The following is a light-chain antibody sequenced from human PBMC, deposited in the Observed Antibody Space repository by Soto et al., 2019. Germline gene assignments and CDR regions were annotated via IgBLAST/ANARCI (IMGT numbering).Light chain of an antibody. J-gene: IGLJ1*01. CDR1: SSNIGAGYD. CDR3: QSYDSSLSGSYV. V-gene: IGLV1-40*01. Sequence: QSVLTQPPSVYGAPGQRVIISCTGSSSNIGAGYDVHWYQRLPGTAPKVLIYNNNNRPSGVPDRFSGSKSGTSASLAITGLQAEDEADYYCQSYDSSLSGSYVFGTGTKVTVL. CDR2: NNN.